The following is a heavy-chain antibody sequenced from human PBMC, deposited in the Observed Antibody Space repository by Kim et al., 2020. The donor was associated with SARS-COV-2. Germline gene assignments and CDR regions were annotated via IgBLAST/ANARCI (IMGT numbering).Heavy chain of an antibody. CDR2: IYYSGST. CDR3: ARESLYYYDSSGYGDAFDI. V-gene: IGHV4-31*03. J-gene: IGHJ3*02. Sequence: SETLSLTCTVSGGSISSGGYYWSWIRQHPGKGLEWIGYIYYSGSTYYNPSLKSRVTISVDTSKNQFSLKLSSVTAADTAVYYCARESLYYYDSSGYGDAFDIWGQGTMVTVSS. CDR1: GGSISSGGYY. D-gene: IGHD3-22*01.